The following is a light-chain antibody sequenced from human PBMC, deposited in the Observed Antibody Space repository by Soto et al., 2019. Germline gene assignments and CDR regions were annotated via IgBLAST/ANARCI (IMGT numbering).Light chain of an antibody. Sequence: QSVLTQPPSVSAATGQKVTISCSGRNSNIGNNYVSWYQQLPGTAPKLLIYDNNKRPSGIPDRFSGSRSGTSATLGITGLQTGDEADYYCGAWDSRLNIAVFGGGTQLTVL. J-gene: IGLJ7*01. V-gene: IGLV1-51*01. CDR3: GAWDSRLNIAV. CDR1: NSNIGNNY. CDR2: DNN.